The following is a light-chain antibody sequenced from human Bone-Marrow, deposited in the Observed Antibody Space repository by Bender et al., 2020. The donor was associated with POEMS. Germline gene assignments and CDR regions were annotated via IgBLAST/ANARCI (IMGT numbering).Light chain of an antibody. CDR1: NSNIGTNA. J-gene: IGLJ3*02. CDR3: AAWDAGLSGGV. V-gene: IGLV1-44*01. CDR2: SDK. Sequence: QSVLTQPPSASGTPGQRVTISCSGSNSNIGTNAVNWYQQFPGTAPKLLIYSDKQRPSGVPDRFYAFKSGTSDSLAISGLQSEGEADYYCAAWDAGLSGGVFGGGTKLTVL.